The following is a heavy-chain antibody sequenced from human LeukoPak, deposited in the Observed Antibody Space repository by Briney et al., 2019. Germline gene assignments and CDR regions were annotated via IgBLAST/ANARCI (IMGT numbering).Heavy chain of an antibody. CDR2: IYTSGST. D-gene: IGHD4-17*01. V-gene: IGHV4-4*07. CDR1: GGSLSSYY. CDR3: ARASLRYYYYMDV. J-gene: IGHJ6*03. Sequence: SETLSLTCTVSGGSLSSYYWSWIRQPAGQGLEWIGRIYTSGSTNYNPSLKRRVTMSVDTSKNQFSLKLSSVTAADTAVYYCARASLRYYYYMDVWGKGTTVTVSS.